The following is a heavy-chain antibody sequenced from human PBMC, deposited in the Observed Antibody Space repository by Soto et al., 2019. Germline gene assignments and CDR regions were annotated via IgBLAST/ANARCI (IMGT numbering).Heavy chain of an antibody. V-gene: IGHV3-21*01. CDR2: ISSSSSYI. CDR1: GFTFSSYS. Sequence: GGSLRLSCAASGFTFSSYSMNWVRQAPGKXLEWVSSISSSSSYIYYADSVKGRFTISRDNAKNSLYLQMNSLRAEDTAVYYCAGRVYYYDSSGYETDAFDIWGQGTMVTVSS. J-gene: IGHJ3*02. CDR3: AGRVYYYDSSGYETDAFDI. D-gene: IGHD3-22*01.